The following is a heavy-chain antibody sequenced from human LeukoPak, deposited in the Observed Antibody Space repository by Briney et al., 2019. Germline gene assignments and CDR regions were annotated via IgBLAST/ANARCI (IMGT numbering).Heavy chain of an antibody. Sequence: GGSLRLSCAASGFTFSSYAMLWARQAPGKGLEYVSAISSNGGSTYYANSVKGRFTISRDNSKNTLYLQMGSLRGEDMAVYYWARSYNWNVLSGYPDYWGQGTLVTASS. CDR3: ARSYNWNVLSGYPDY. J-gene: IGHJ4*02. CDR2: ISSNGGST. D-gene: IGHD1-1*01. CDR1: GFTFSSYA. V-gene: IGHV3-64*01.